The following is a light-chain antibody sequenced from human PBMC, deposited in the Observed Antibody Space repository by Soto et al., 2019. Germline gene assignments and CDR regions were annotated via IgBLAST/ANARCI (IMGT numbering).Light chain of an antibody. CDR2: GAS. CDR3: QQYGSSPLT. J-gene: IGKJ5*01. CDR1: QSVSSSY. Sequence: IVLSQCPGTLALSPGDRATLSSRNSQSVSSSYSACYQQQPDQAPSLLIDGASSRATGIPDRFSSSGSGTDFTLTISRQEPEDVAVYYCQQYGSSPLTFGQGTRLEI. V-gene: IGKV3-20*01.